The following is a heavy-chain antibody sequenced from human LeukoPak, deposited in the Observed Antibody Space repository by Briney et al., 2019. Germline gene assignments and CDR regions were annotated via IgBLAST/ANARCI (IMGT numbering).Heavy chain of an antibody. V-gene: IGHV4-31*03. CDR1: GGSISSGGYY. CDR3: ARVSVAAAGRDFDY. Sequence: SETLSLTCTVSGGSISSGGYYWSWIRQHPGKGLEWIGYIYYSGSTYYNPSLKSRVTISVDTSKNQFSLKLSSVTAADTAVYYCARVSVAAAGRDFDYWGQGTLVTVSS. CDR2: IYYSGST. D-gene: IGHD6-13*01. J-gene: IGHJ4*02.